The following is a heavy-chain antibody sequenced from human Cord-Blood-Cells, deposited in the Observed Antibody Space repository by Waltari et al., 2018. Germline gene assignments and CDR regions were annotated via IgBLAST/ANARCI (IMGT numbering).Heavy chain of an antibody. CDR2: ISDYNGNT. CDR1: GYTFTIHG. Sequence: QAQLVQSGAEAKKPGASVKFSCKASGYTFTIHGISWVRQAPGQGLEWMGWISDYNGNTTYAQNLQGRFTMTTDTSTSTAYMELRSLRSDDTAVYYCARASRYSSSHFDYWGQGTLVTVSS. D-gene: IGHD6-13*01. V-gene: IGHV1-18*01. J-gene: IGHJ4*02. CDR3: ARASRYSSSHFDY.